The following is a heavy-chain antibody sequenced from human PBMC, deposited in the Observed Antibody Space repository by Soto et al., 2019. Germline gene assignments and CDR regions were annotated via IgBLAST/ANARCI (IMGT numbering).Heavy chain of an antibody. D-gene: IGHD3-3*02. CDR3: GRDVDTTSHFIWFAP. CDR2: ISSSGSTI. J-gene: IGHJ5*02. CDR1: GFTFSDYY. Sequence: GGSLRLSCAASGFTFSDYYMSWIRQAPGKGLEWVSYISSSGSTIYYADSVKGRFTISRDNAKNSLYLQMNSLRAEDTAVYYWGRDVDTTSHFIWFAPWGQETLLTVSA. V-gene: IGHV3-11*01.